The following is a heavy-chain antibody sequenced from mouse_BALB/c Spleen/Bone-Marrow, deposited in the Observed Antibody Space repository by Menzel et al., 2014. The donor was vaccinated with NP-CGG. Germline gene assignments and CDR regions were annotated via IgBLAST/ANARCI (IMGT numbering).Heavy chain of an antibody. V-gene: IGHV5-6-3*01. D-gene: IGHD1-1*01. CDR2: INNNGGST. CDR3: ARVYGWYFDV. CDR1: GFTFSSYG. Sequence: EVQGVESGGGLVQTGGSLKLSCVASGFTFSSYGMSWVRQTPDKRLELVATINNNGGSTYYPDSVKGQFTISRDNAKNTLYRQMSSLKSEDTAMYYCARVYGWYFDVWGAATTATVST. J-gene: IGHJ1*01.